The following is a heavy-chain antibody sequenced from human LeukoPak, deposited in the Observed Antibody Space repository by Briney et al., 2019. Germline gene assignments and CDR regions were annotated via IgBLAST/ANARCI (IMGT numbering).Heavy chain of an antibody. CDR1: GGSISSYY. V-gene: IGHV4-59*01. D-gene: IGHD3-9*01. CDR2: IYYSGST. J-gene: IGHJ4*02. CDR3: AGTILTGYYSTLDY. Sequence: SETLSLTCTVSGGSISSYYWSWIRQPPGKGLEWIGYIYYSGSTNYNPSLKSRFTISVDTSKNQFSLKLSSVTAADTAVYYCAGTILTGYYSTLDYWGQGTLVTVSS.